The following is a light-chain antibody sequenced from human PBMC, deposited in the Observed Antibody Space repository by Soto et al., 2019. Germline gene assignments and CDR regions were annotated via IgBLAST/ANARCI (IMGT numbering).Light chain of an antibody. V-gene: IGLV1-51*02. CDR3: GTWDSSLSGGV. CDR1: SSNIGNNY. J-gene: IGLJ3*02. CDR2: ENN. Sequence: QSVLTQPPSVSAAPGQKVTISCSGSSSNIGNNYVSWYQQLPGTAPKLLIYENNKRPSGIPDRFSGSKSGTSATLGITGLQTGDEAGYYCGTWDSSLSGGVFGGGTKLTVL.